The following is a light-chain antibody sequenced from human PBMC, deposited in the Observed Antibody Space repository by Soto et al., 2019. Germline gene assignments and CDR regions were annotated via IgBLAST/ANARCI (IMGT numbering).Light chain of an antibody. Sequence: DIPMTQSPSSLSASVGDRVIITCRASQNINNFLNWYQRKPGKAPNLLISDASIFQGGVPSRFSGSGSGTDFTLSISRLQPEDVATDYCQQSYTTPSTFGRGTKVEIK. CDR3: QQSYTTPST. V-gene: IGKV1-39*01. J-gene: IGKJ1*01. CDR1: QNINNF. CDR2: DAS.